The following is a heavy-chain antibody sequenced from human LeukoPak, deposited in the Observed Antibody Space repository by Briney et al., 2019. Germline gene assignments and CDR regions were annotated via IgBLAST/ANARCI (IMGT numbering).Heavy chain of an antibody. J-gene: IGHJ5*02. D-gene: IGHD2-2*01. CDR1: GYTFTGYY. Sequence: ASVKVSCKASGYTFTGYYMHWVRQAPGQGLEWMGWTNPNSGGTNYAQKFQGRVTMTRDTSISTAYMELSRLRSDDTAVYYCARDPRYCSSTSCRPWNWFGPWGQGTLVTVSS. CDR3: ARDPRYCSSTSCRPWNWFGP. CDR2: TNPNSGGT. V-gene: IGHV1-2*02.